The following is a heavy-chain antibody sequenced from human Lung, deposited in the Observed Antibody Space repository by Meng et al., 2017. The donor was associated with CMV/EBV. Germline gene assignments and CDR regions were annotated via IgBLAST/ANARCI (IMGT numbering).Heavy chain of an antibody. V-gene: IGHV3-30*03. J-gene: IGHJ4*02. CDR2: ISYDGNNG. Sequence: GESXKISXTASRFNFNTYAMHWVRQAPGKGLEWVALISYDGNNGHYADSMKGRFTISRDNAKNTLYLEMNSLRAEDTAVYYCARDHRAGRWLQLGYYDYWGQGTLVTVSS. CDR1: RFNFNTYA. CDR3: ARDHRAGRWLQLGYYDY. D-gene: IGHD5-24*01.